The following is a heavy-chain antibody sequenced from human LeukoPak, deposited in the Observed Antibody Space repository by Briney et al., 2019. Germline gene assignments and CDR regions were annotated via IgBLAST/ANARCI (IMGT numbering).Heavy chain of an antibody. D-gene: IGHD3-22*01. V-gene: IGHV1-18*01. CDR3: ARIGQKRITMIRVDAFDI. J-gene: IGHJ3*02. CDR1: GYTFISYD. CDR2: ISAYNGNT. Sequence: GASVKVSCKASGYTFISYDISWVRQAPGQGLEWMGWISAYNGNTNYAQKLQGRVTMTTDTSTSTAYMELRSLRSDDTAVYYCARIGQKRITMIRVDAFDIWGQGTMVTVSS.